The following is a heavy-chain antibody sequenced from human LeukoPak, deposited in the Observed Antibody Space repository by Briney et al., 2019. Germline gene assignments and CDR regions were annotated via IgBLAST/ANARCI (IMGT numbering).Heavy chain of an antibody. V-gene: IGHV4-34*01. J-gene: IGHJ4*02. CDR3: ARAGYSSGWFNYFDY. CDR1: GGSFSGYY. CDR2: INHSGST. Sequence: SETLSLTCAVYGGSFSGYYWSWIRQPPGKGLEWIGEINHSGSTNYNPSLKSRVTISVDTSKNQFSLKLSSVTAADTAVYYCARAGYSSGWFNYFDYWGQGTLDTVSS. D-gene: IGHD6-19*01.